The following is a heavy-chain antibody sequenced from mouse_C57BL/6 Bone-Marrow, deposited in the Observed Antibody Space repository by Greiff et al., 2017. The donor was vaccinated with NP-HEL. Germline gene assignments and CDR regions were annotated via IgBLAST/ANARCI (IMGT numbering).Heavy chain of an antibody. CDR3: ARSFITTVVADYSMDF. V-gene: IGHV1-55*01. D-gene: IGHD1-1*01. CDR1: GYTFTSYW. CDR2: IYPGSGSN. Sequence: VQLQQPGAELVKPGASVKMSCKASGYTFTSYWITWVKQRPGQGLEWIGDIYPGSGSNNYNEKFKSQATLTVDTSSSTAYMQLSILTSEDSAVYYCARSFITTVVADYSMDFWGQGTSVTVSS. J-gene: IGHJ4*01.